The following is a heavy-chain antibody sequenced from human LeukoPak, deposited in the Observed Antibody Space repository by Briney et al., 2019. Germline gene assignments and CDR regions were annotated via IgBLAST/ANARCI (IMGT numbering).Heavy chain of an antibody. CDR3: AKVDYDFWSGYSPYHFDY. CDR2: IRGSGGST. V-gene: IGHV3-23*01. CDR1: GFTFSSYA. J-gene: IGHJ4*02. Sequence: GGSLRLSCAASGFTFSSYAMSWVRQAPGKGLEWVSAIRGSGGSTYYADSVKGRFIISRDNSKNTLYLQMNSLRAEDTAVYYCAKVDYDFWSGYSPYHFDYWGQGTLVTVSS. D-gene: IGHD3-3*01.